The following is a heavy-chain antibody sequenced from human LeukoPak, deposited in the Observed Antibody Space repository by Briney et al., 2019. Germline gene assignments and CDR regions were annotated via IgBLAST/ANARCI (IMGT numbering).Heavy chain of an antibody. Sequence: SVKVSCKASGGTFSSYAISWVRQAPRQGLEWMGRIIPIFGTANYAQKFQGRVTITADKSTSTAYMELSSLRSEDTAVYYCAREGALGDSSGYFHYFDYWGQGTLVTVSS. CDR2: IIPIFGTA. J-gene: IGHJ4*02. D-gene: IGHD3-22*01. CDR1: GGTFSSYA. CDR3: AREGALGDSSGYFHYFDY. V-gene: IGHV1-69*06.